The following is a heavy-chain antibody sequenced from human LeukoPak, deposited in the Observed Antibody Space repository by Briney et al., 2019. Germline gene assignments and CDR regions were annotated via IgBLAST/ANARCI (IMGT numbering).Heavy chain of an antibody. D-gene: IGHD3-3*01. J-gene: IGHJ6*02. CDR1: GYTFTGYY. CDR2: INPNSGGT. Sequence: ASVKVSCKASGYTFTGYYMHWVRQAPGQGLEWMGWINPNSGGTNYAQKFQGRVTMTTDTSTSTAYMELRSLRSDDTAVYYCARETPVVTIFGVVSPLMDVWGQGTTVTVSS. V-gene: IGHV1-2*02. CDR3: ARETPVVTIFGVVSPLMDV.